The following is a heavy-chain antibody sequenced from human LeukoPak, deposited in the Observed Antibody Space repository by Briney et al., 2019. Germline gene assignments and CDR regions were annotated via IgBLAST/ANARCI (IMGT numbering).Heavy chain of an antibody. V-gene: IGHV3-48*01. Sequence: PGGSLRLSCAASGFTFSSYGMNWVRQAPGKGLEWVSYISSSSSTIYYADSVKGRFTISRDNAKNSLYLQMNSLRAEDTAVYYCARVGSTPNPDIWGQGTMVTVSS. CDR2: ISSSSSTI. CDR3: ARVGSTPNPDI. CDR1: GFTFSSYG. J-gene: IGHJ3*02.